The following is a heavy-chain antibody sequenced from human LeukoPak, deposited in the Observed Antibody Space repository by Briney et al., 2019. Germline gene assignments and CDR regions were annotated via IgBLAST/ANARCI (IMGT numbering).Heavy chain of an antibody. J-gene: IGHJ4*02. V-gene: IGHV3-11*01. D-gene: IGHD2-15*01. Sequence: GGSLRLSCAASGFTFSDYCMSWIRQAPGKGLEWVSYISSSGSTIYYADSVKGRFTISRDNAKNSLYLQMNSLRAEDTAVYYCASTKDHGYFDYWGQGTLVTVSS. CDR1: GFTFSDYC. CDR3: ASTKDHGYFDY. CDR2: ISSSGSTI.